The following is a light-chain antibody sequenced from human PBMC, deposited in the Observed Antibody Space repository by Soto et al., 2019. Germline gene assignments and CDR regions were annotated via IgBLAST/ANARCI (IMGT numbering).Light chain of an antibody. J-gene: IGKJ4*01. V-gene: IGKV3-20*01. CDR3: QQYHNWPPLT. Sequence: DIVLTQSPGTLSLSPGERATLSCRASQSISSSFLAWYQQKPGQAPRLLIFAAASRATGIPDRFSGGGSGTDFSLTISRLEPEDFAVYYCQQYHNWPPLTFGGGTKVDIK. CDR2: AAA. CDR1: QSISSSF.